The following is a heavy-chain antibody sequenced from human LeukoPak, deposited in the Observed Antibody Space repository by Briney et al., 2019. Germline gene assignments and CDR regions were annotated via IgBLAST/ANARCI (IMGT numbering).Heavy chain of an antibody. CDR1: GFTFSDYC. J-gene: IGHJ4*02. V-gene: IGHV3-7*01. Sequence: GGSLRLSCAASGFTFSDYCMSWIRQAPGKGLEWVANIKQDGSEKYYVDSVKGRFTISRDNAKNSLYLQMNSLRAEDTAVYYCARHASVVTPVMDYWGQGTLVTVSS. CDR3: ARHASVVTPVMDY. D-gene: IGHD4-23*01. CDR2: IKQDGSEK.